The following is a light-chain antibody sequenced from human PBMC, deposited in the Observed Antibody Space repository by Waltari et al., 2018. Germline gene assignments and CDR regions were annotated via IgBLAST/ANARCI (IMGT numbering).Light chain of an antibody. CDR3: QSYDSSLSALYV. J-gene: IGLJ1*01. CDR2: GNS. CDR1: SSNIGAGYD. V-gene: IGLV1-40*01. Sequence: QSVLTQPPSVSGAPGQRVTISCTGSSSNIGAGYDVQWYQQLPGTAPKPLIYGNSNRPSGVPDRFSGSKSGTSASLAITGLQAEDEADYYCQSYDSSLSALYVFGTGTKVTVL.